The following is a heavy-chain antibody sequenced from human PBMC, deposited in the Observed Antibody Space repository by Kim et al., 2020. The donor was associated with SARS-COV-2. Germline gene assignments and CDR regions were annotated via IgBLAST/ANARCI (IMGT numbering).Heavy chain of an antibody. J-gene: IGHJ6*03. V-gene: IGHV3-30*18. CDR1: GFTFSSYG. Sequence: GGSLRLSCAASGFTFSSYGMHWVRQAPGKGLEWVAVISYDGSNKYYADSVKGRFTISRDNSKNTLYLQMNSLRAEDTAVYYCANNPIPNQGYYYYYYYMDVWGKGTTVTVSS. CDR3: ANNPIPNQGYYYYYYYMDV. CDR2: ISYDGSNK.